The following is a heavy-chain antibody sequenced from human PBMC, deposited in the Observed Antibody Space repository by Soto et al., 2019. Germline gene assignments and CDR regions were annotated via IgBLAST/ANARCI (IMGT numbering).Heavy chain of an antibody. Sequence: ETLYLTSTVSGGSVCSGSYYWSWIRQPPGKGLEWIGYIYYSGSTNYNPSLKSRVTISVDTSKNQFSPKLSSVTAADTAVYYCARVVGYCSSSSCSPFMWFDPWGQGTLVTVSS. CDR3: ARVVGYCSSSSCSPFMWFDP. D-gene: IGHD2-2*03. J-gene: IGHJ5*02. V-gene: IGHV4-61*01. CDR1: GGSVCSGSYY. CDR2: IYYSGST.